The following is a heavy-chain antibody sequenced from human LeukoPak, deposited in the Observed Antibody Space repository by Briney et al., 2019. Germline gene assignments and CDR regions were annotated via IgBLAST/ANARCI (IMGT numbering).Heavy chain of an antibody. CDR2: IYHSGST. J-gene: IGHJ5*02. CDR1: DYSITSDNY. CDR3: ARENTSGTNWFDP. Sequence: SSETLSLTCGVSDYSITSDNYWGWIRPPPGKGVEWIGSIYHSGSTYYNPSLKSRVTISVDTSKNHFSLKLTSVTAADTALYYCARENTSGTNWFDPWGQGTLVTVSS. V-gene: IGHV4-38-2*02. D-gene: IGHD3-10*01.